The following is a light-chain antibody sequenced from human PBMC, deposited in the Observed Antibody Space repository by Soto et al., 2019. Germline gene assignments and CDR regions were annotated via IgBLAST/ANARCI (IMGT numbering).Light chain of an antibody. CDR2: AAS. J-gene: IGKJ2*01. V-gene: IGKV1-39*01. Sequence: DIQMTQSPSSLSASVGDRVTITCRASQSISSYLNWYQQKPGKAPKLLIYAASSLQSGVPSRFSGSGSGTIFTLTISSLKLEVFAIYYCQQSYSTLMYTFGQGT. CDR3: QQSYSTLMYT. CDR1: QSISSY.